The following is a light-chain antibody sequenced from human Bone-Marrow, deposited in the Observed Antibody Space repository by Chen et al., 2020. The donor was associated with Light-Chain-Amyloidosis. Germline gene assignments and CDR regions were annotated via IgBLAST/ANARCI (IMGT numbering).Light chain of an antibody. CDR1: SSDVGGDNH. V-gene: IGLV2-14*01. Sequence: QSALTQPASVSGSPGQSITISCTGTSSDVGGDNHVSWYQQHPDKAPKLMIYEVTNRPSWVPDRFSDSKSDNTSSLTISGLQTEDDADYFCSSYTITNTLVFGSGTRVTVL. CDR3: SSYTITNTLV. CDR2: EVT. J-gene: IGLJ1*01.